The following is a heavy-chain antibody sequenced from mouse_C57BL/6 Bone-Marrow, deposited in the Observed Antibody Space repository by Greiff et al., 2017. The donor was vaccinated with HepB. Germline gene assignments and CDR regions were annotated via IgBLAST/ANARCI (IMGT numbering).Heavy chain of an antibody. D-gene: IGHD2-4*01. CDR1: GYTFTDYN. CDR2: INPNNGGT. J-gene: IGHJ3*01. V-gene: IGHV1-18*01. Sequence: EVQLQQSGPELVKPGASVKIPCKASGYTFTDYNMDWVKQSHGKSLEWIGDINPNNGGTIYNQKFKGKATLTVDKSSSTAYMELRSLTSEDTAVYYCARGRNDYDEAWFAYWGQGTLVTVSA. CDR3: ARGRNDYDEAWFAY.